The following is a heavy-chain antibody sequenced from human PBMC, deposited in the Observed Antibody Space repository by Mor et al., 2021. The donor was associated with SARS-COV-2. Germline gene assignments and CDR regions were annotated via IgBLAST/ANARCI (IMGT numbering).Heavy chain of an antibody. Sequence: VRQVPGKGLVWVSRINVEGTTTEYADSVKGRFVISRDNAKKTLYLQMNNLRAEDTGLYYCIRSSGNYDYWGQGTQVTVSS. CDR2: INVEGTTT. CDR3: IRSSGNYDY. V-gene: IGHV3-74*03. D-gene: IGHD3-22*01. J-gene: IGHJ4*02.